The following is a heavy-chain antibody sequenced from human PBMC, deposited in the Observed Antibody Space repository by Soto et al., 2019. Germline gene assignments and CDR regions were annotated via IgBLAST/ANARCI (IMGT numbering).Heavy chain of an antibody. D-gene: IGHD2-15*01. CDR1: GDTISISSYY. V-gene: IGHV4-39*01. J-gene: IGHJ4*02. Sequence: SETLSLTCSVSGDTISISSYYWGWVRQPPGKGLEWIGSIHYSGSTHYNPSLQSRVTISGDASKKQFSLKLGSVTAADTAMYYCASTKDETLYFDYWGQGNLVTVSS. CDR2: IHYSGST. CDR3: ASTKDETLYFDY.